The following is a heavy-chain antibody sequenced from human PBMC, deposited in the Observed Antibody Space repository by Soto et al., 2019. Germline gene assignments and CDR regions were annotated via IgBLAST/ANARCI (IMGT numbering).Heavy chain of an antibody. D-gene: IGHD2-15*01. CDR1: SGSISDYY. J-gene: IGHJ3*02. Sequence: SETLSLTCTVSSGSISDYYWNWVRQPPGNGLEWIVYILSGSPSYNPSLKSRLTISVDTSKNQFPTSLSSVNAADTAVYYCARRAASGQAFDIWGQGTMVTVSS. CDR3: ARRAASGQAFDI. V-gene: IGHV4-59*01. CDR2: ILSGSP.